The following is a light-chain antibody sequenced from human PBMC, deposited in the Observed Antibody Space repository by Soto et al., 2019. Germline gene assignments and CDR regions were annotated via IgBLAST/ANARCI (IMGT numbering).Light chain of an antibody. J-gene: IGKJ1*01. CDR1: QSISYW. CDR3: QQYNSYWT. Sequence: DIQMTQSPSTLSASVGDRVTITCRASQSISYWLAWYQQKPGKAPNLLIYDASSLESGVPSRFSGSGSGTEFTLTISSLQPGDFATSYCQQYNSYWTFGQGTKVEIK. CDR2: DAS. V-gene: IGKV1-5*01.